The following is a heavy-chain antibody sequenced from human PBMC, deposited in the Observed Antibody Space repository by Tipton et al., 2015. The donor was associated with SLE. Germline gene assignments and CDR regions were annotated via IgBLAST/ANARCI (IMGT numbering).Heavy chain of an antibody. D-gene: IGHD4-17*01. CDR2: ISYSETT. J-gene: IGHJ4*02. CDR1: GGSIRSHY. Sequence: TLSLTCTVSGGSIRSHYWSWIRQPPGKGLEWIGYISYSETTNYNPSLKSRVTISVDTSKNQFSLKLRSVTAADTAVYYCARDSHTDYGDFYVDSWGQGTLVTVSS. CDR3: ARDSHTDYGDFYVDS. V-gene: IGHV4-59*11.